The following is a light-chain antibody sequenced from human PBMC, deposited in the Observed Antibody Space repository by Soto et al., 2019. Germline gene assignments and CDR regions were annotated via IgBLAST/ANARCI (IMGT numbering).Light chain of an antibody. J-gene: IGKJ3*01. CDR1: XXXXXX. CDR3: QEYNTVQFT. CDR2: DAS. Sequence: DIQMTQSPSSLSASVGDRVTITCRXXXXXXXXLAWYQQKPGNVPKLLIYDASTLXXXXPSRFSGSGSGTDXXXXXXXXXXXXVXXYYCQEYNTVQFTFGPGTKVDIK. V-gene: IGKV1-27*01.